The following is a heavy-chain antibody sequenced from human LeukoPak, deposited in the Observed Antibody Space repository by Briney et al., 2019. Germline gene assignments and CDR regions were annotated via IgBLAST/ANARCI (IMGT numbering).Heavy chain of an antibody. CDR2: IYHRGNT. CDR1: GFTFSSYSM. J-gene: IGHJ6*03. D-gene: IGHD6-13*01. CDR3: AREADSSSWYRYYYYYYMDV. Sequence: GSLRLSCAASGFTFSSYSMNWVRQTPGKGLEWIGEIYHRGNTHYNPSLKSRVTISVDTSKNQFSLKLSSVTAADTAVYYCAREADSSSWYRYYYYYYMDVWGKGTTVTVSS. V-gene: IGHV4-4*02.